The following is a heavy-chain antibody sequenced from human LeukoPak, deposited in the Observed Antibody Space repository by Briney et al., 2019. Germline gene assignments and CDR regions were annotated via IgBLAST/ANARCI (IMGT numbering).Heavy chain of an antibody. Sequence: GRSLRLSCAASGFTFSSYAMHWVRQAPGKGLEWVAVISYDGSNKYYADSVKGRFTISRDNSKNTLYLQMNSLRAEDTAVYYCAREWELTNFDYWGQRTLVTVSS. V-gene: IGHV3-30-3*01. J-gene: IGHJ4*02. CDR1: GFTFSSYA. CDR3: AREWELTNFDY. CDR2: ISYDGSNK. D-gene: IGHD1-26*01.